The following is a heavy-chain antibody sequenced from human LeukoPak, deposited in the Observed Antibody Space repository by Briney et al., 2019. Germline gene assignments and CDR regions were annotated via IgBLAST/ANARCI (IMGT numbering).Heavy chain of an antibody. D-gene: IGHD1-1*01. CDR1: GFTFSDYF. CDR2: INGRGTYI. CDR3: ARSGREATEIDY. J-gene: IGHJ4*02. V-gene: IGHV3-11*06. Sequence: PGGSLRLSCAASGFTFSDYFMSWVRQAPGKGLEWLSYINGRGTYIDYAESLKGRITISRDNAQNSLYLQMNSLRVEDTAVYYCARSGREATEIDYWGQGALVTVSS.